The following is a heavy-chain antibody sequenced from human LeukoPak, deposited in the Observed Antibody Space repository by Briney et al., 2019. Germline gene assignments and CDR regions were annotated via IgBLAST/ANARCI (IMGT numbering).Heavy chain of an antibody. CDR2: IYYSGST. Sequence: PSETPSLTCTVSGGSISSSSYYWGWIRQPPGNGLEWLGSIYYSGSTYYNPSLKSRVTISVDTSKNQFSLKLSSVTAADTAVYYCARQYYYDSSGYYSHNWFDPWGQGTLVTVSS. CDR1: GGSISSSSYY. V-gene: IGHV4-39*01. CDR3: ARQYYYDSSGYYSHNWFDP. J-gene: IGHJ5*02. D-gene: IGHD3-22*01.